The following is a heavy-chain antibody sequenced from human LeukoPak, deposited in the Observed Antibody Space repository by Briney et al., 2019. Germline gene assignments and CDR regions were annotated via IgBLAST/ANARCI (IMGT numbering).Heavy chain of an antibody. D-gene: IGHD5-18*01. Sequence: SKTLSLTCTVSGGSISSSSYYWGWIRQPPGKGLEWIGSIYYSGSTYYNPSLKSRVTISVDTSKNQFSLKLSSVTAADTAVYYCARAGGYSYGFENWFDPWGQGTLVTVSS. J-gene: IGHJ5*02. CDR2: IYYSGST. CDR1: GGSISSSSYY. CDR3: ARAGGYSYGFENWFDP. V-gene: IGHV4-39*07.